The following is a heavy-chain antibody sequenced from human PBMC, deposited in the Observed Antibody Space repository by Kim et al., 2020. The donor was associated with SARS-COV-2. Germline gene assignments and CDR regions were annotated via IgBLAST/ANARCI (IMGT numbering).Heavy chain of an antibody. CDR3: ACTMVRGATIDY. V-gene: IGHV4-31*03. CDR1: GGSISSGGYY. J-gene: IGHJ4*02. CDR2: IYYSGST. D-gene: IGHD3-10*01. Sequence: SETLSLTCTVSGGSISSGGYYWSWIRQHPGKGLEWIGYIYYSGSTYYNPSLKSRVTISVDTSKNQFSLKLSSVTAADTAVYYCACTMVRGATIDYWGQGTLVTVSS.